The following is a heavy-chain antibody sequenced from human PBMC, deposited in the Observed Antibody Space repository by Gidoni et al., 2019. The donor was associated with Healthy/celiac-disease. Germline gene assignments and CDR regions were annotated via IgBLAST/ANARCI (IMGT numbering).Heavy chain of an antibody. Sequence: QVQLQESGPGLVKPSETLSRTCPVSGGSISSYYWGGIRPPPRKGLEWIGYIYYSGSTNYNPSLKSRVTISVDTSKNQFSLKLSSVTAADTAVYYCARIALLWFGELSEYYFDYWGQGTLVTVSS. CDR3: ARIALLWFGELSEYYFDY. D-gene: IGHD3-10*01. J-gene: IGHJ4*02. V-gene: IGHV4-59*01. CDR2: IYYSGST. CDR1: GGSISSYY.